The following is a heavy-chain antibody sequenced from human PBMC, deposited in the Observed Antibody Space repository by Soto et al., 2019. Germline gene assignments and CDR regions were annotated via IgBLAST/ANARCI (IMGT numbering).Heavy chain of an antibody. CDR1: GFTFSSYA. D-gene: IGHD3-10*01. Sequence: GGSLRLSCAASGFTFSSYAMSWVRQAPGKGLEWVSAISGSGGSTYYADSVKGRFTISRDNSKNTLYLQMNSLRAEDTAVYYCAKLPRGITMVRGVIMAIDYWGQGTLVTVSS. V-gene: IGHV3-23*01. CDR2: ISGSGGST. J-gene: IGHJ4*02. CDR3: AKLPRGITMVRGVIMAIDY.